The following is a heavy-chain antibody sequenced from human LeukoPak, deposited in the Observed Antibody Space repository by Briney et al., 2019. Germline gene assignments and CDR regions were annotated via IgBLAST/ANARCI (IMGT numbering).Heavy chain of an antibody. V-gene: IGHV3-48*01. CDR1: GFTFSSYA. CDR2: IDGHSGIT. CDR3: ARTYDFGRGPPGDAFDN. Sequence: GGSLSLSCAASGFTFSSYAMRWVRQAPRGGLVWVSYIDGHSGITYYADSVQGRFTTSRDNAKDSVFLQMNGLRVDDTAVYYCARTYDFGRGPPGDAFDNWGPGTLVTVPS. J-gene: IGHJ3*02. D-gene: IGHD3-3*01.